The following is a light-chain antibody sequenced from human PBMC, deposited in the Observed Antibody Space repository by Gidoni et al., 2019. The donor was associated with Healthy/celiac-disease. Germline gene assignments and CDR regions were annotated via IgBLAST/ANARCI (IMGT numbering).Light chain of an antibody. Sequence: EIVMTQSLATLSVSPGERATLSCRASQSVSSNLAWYQQKPGQAPRLLIYGASTRATGIPARFSGSGSGTEFTLTISSLQSEDFAVYYCQQYNNWPGITFGQGTRLEIK. J-gene: IGKJ5*01. CDR2: GAS. V-gene: IGKV3-15*01. CDR1: QSVSSN. CDR3: QQYNNWPGIT.